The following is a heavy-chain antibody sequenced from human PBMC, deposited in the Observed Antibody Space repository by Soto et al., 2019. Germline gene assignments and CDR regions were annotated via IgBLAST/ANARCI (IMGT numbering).Heavy chain of an antibody. Sequence: PSETLSLTCTVSGGFISGRTYYWGWIRQPPGKGLEWIASMYYSGTTYYNPSLKSRVTISVDTSKNQVSLKLTSVTAADTAVYYCERQTEIKVKYFYGMDIWGQGTTVTVSS. CDR2: MYYSGTT. D-gene: IGHD3-16*01. CDR3: ERQTEIKVKYFYGMDI. V-gene: IGHV4-39*01. J-gene: IGHJ6*02. CDR1: GGFISGRTYY.